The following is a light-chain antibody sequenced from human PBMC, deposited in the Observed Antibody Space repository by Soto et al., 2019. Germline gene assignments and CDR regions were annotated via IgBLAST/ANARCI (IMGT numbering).Light chain of an antibody. Sequence: QSVLTQPASVSGSPGQSITISCTGTSSDVGGYNYVSWYQQHPGKAPKLMIYDVSNRPSGVSNRFSGSKSGNTVSLTISGLQAEDEADYYCSSYTSSSTYVFGTGTKATVL. CDR1: SSDVGGYNY. CDR3: SSYTSSSTYV. CDR2: DVS. V-gene: IGLV2-14*01. J-gene: IGLJ1*01.